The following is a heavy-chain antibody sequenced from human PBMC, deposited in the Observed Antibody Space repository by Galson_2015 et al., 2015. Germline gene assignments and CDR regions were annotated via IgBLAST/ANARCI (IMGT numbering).Heavy chain of an antibody. J-gene: IGHJ4*02. D-gene: IGHD2-21*02. CDR3: ARDEDPLHSDLNY. CDR1: GYTFTSYY. Sequence: SVKVSCKASGYTFTSYYLHWVRQAPGQGLEWMGVINPSGGSTTYAQKFRGRVTMTRDTSTSTVYMELRSLRSEDTAVYYCARDEDPLHSDLNYWGQGALVTVSS. CDR2: INPSGGST. V-gene: IGHV1-46*01.